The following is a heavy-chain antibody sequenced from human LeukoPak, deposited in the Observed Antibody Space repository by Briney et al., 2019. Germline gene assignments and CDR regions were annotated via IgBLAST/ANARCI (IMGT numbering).Heavy chain of an antibody. CDR1: GFSFSNHG. CDR3: ARAGYSYADY. V-gene: IGHV3-7*01. J-gene: IGHJ4*02. Sequence: GGSLRLSCAASGFSFSNHGMHWVRQAPGKGLEWVANIKQDGSEKHYVDSVKGRFTISRDNVKKSLYLQMNSLRAEDTAVYYCARAGYSYADYWGQGTLVTVSS. CDR2: IKQDGSEK. D-gene: IGHD5-18*01.